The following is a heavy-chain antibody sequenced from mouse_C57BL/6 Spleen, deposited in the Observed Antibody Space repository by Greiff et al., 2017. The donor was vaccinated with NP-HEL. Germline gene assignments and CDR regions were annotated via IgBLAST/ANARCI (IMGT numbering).Heavy chain of an antibody. J-gene: IGHJ4*01. Sequence: EVKLMESGPGLVKPSQSLSLTCSVTGYSITSGYYWNWIRQFPGNKLEWMGYISYDGSNNYNPSLKNRISITRDTSKNQFFLKLNSVTTEDTATYYCARIYYDYIYAMDYWGQGTSVTVSS. CDR2: ISYDGSN. CDR3: ARIYYDYIYAMDY. CDR1: GYSITSGYY. V-gene: IGHV3-6*01. D-gene: IGHD2-4*01.